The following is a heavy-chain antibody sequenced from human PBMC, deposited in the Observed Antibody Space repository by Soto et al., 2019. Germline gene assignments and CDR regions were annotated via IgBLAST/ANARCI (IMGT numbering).Heavy chain of an antibody. CDR2: INPKSGGT. D-gene: IGHD2-21*01. CDR1: GDTFTANY. Sequence: ASVKVSCKASGDTFTANYIHWVRQAPGQGVEWMGWINPKSGGTKCQQKFQGRVTVTRDTSLSTVYMELTRLTSDDTAVYYCARALGKGGECAGLDYWGQGTLVTVSS. J-gene: IGHJ4*02. V-gene: IGHV1-2*02. CDR3: ARALGKGGECAGLDY.